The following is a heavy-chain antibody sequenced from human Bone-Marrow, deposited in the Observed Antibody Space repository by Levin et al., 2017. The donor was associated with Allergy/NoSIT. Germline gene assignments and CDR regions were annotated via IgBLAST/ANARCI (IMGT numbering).Heavy chain of an antibody. Sequence: HPGGSLRLSCAASGFSIRNYWMSWIRQTPVKGLEWVANSKEDGSQKYYVDSVKGRFTVSRDNAKNSLDLQMSSLRVEDTAVYYCVRDGRTGWHFDNWGQGTLVTVSS. D-gene: IGHD3/OR15-3a*01. V-gene: IGHV3-7*03. CDR3: VRDGRTGWHFDN. CDR1: GFSIRNYW. J-gene: IGHJ4*02. CDR2: SKEDGSQK.